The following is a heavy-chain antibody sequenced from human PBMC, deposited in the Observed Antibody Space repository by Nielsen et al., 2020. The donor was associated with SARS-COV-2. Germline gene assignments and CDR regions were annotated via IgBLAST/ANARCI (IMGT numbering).Heavy chain of an antibody. D-gene: IGHD6-19*01. Sequence: LKISCAASGFTFSSYGMHWVRQAPGKGLEWVAVISYDGSNKYYADSVKGRFTISRDNSKNTLYLQMNSLRAEDTAVYYCAKSQVGIGQWLGYWGQGTLVTVSS. CDR2: ISYDGSNK. CDR3: AKSQVGIGQWLGY. V-gene: IGHV3-30*18. CDR1: GFTFSSYG. J-gene: IGHJ4*02.